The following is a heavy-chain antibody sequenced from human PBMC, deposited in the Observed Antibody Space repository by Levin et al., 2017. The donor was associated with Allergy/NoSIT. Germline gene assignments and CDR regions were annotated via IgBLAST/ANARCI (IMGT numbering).Heavy chain of an antibody. Sequence: GGSLRLSCAASGFTFSSYAMHWVRQAPGKGLEWVAVISYDGSNKYYADSVKGRFTISRDNSKNTLYLQMNSLRAEDTAVYYCARAHKRGYYTASSWRELRVYYYYGMDVWGQGTTVTVSS. CDR2: ISYDGSNK. V-gene: IGHV3-30-3*01. CDR1: GFTFSSYA. D-gene: IGHD3-3*01. CDR3: ARAHKRGYYTASSWRELRVYYYYGMDV. J-gene: IGHJ6*02.